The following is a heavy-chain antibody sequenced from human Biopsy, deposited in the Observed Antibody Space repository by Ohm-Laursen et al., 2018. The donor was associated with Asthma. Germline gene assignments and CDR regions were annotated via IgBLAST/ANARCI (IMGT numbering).Heavy chain of an antibody. CDR3: ARDQGDSKFDY. CDR1: GGSISGYY. J-gene: IGHJ4*02. CDR2: SSYSGFR. Sequence: GTLSLTCTVSGGSISGYYWSWIRQPPGKGLEWIGLSSYSGFRKYNPSLKSRVTISVDTSKNQLSLNLTSVIAADTAVYYCARDQGDSKFDYWGQGILVTVSS. V-gene: IGHV4-59*01. D-gene: IGHD3-16*01.